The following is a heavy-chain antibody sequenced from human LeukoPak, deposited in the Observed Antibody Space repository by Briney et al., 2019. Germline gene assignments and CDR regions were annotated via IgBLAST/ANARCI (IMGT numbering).Heavy chain of an antibody. J-gene: IGHJ4*02. D-gene: IGHD6-13*01. Sequence: GGSLRLSCAASGFTFSIYGMHWVRQAPGKGLEWVAVISYDGSNKYYADSVNGRFTISRDNSKNTLYLQMNSLRAEDTAVYYCARSGNTGYSSSWYRGHSIYYFDYWGQGTLVTVSS. V-gene: IGHV3-30*03. CDR1: GFTFSIYG. CDR3: ARSGNTGYSSSWYRGHSIYYFDY. CDR2: ISYDGSNK.